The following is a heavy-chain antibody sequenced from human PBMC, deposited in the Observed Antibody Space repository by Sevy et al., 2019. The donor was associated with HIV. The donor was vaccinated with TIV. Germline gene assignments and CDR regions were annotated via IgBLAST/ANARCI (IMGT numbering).Heavy chain of an antibody. J-gene: IGHJ4*02. Sequence: ASVKVSCKASGGTFSSYAISWVRQAPGQGLEWMGGIIPIFGTANYAQKFQGRVTITADESTGTAYMELSSLGSEDTAVYYCARDFPGAPFDYWGQGTLVTVSS. CDR2: IIPIFGTA. CDR3: ARDFPGAPFDY. D-gene: IGHD3-10*01. V-gene: IGHV1-69*13. CDR1: GGTFSSYA.